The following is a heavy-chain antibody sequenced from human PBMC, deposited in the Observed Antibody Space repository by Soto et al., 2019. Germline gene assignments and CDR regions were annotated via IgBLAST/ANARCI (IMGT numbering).Heavy chain of an antibody. CDR3: ARYYYDSSGNIHWFDP. CDR2: MNPNSGNT. CDR1: GYTFTSYD. Sequence: GASVKVSCKASGYTFTSYDINWVRQATGQGLEWMGWMNPNSGNTGYAQKFQGRVTMTRNTSISTAYMELSSLRSEDTAVYYCARYYYDSSGNIHWFDPWGQGTLVTVSS. V-gene: IGHV1-8*01. D-gene: IGHD3-22*01. J-gene: IGHJ5*02.